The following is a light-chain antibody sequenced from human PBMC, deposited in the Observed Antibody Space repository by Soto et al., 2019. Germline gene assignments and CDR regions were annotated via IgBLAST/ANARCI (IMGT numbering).Light chain of an antibody. CDR2: DVS. V-gene: IGLV2-14*01. CDR1: SSDVGGYNY. CDR3: SSYTSSSTRLYV. J-gene: IGLJ1*01. Sequence: QSALTQPASVSGSPGQSFTISCTGTSSDVGGYNYVSWYQQHPGKAPKLIIYDVSNRPSGVPDRFSGSKSGNTASLTISGLQAEDEADYYCSSYTSSSTRLYVFGTGTKLTVL.